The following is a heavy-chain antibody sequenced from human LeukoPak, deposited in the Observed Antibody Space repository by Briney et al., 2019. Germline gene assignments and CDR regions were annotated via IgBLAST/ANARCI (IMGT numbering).Heavy chain of an antibody. Sequence: GGSLRLSCAASGFIFSTYGMSWVRQAPGKGLGWVSAVGSDGINTAYADSVKGRFTISRDNSKNTLYLQLSSLRAEDTAMYYCAKGLAAGSQYFDYRGQGTLVTVSS. CDR3: AKGLAAGSQYFDY. CDR2: VGSDGINT. D-gene: IGHD6-25*01. J-gene: IGHJ4*02. V-gene: IGHV3-23*01. CDR1: GFIFSTYG.